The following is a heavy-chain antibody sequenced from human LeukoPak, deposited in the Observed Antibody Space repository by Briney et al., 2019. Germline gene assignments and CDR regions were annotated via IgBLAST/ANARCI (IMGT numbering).Heavy chain of an antibody. CDR1: GFSFSSYE. J-gene: IGHJ4*02. Sequence: GGSLRLSCAASGFSFSSYEMNWVRQAPGKGLEWVSGISGSGDSTYYADSVRGRFTISRDNSKNTLYLQMNSLRVEDAAVYYCARAPVTSCRGAYCYPFDYWGQGTLVTVSS. CDR2: ISGSGDST. V-gene: IGHV3-23*01. D-gene: IGHD2-21*01. CDR3: ARAPVTSCRGAYCYPFDY.